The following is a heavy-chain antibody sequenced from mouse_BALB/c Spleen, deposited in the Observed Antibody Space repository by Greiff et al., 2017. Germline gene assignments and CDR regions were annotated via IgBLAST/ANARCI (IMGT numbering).Heavy chain of an antibody. CDR3: ARETGTKAAWFAY. Sequence: QVQLKESGAELVRPGTSVKVSCKASGYAFTNYLIEWVKQRPGQGLEWIGVINPGSGGTNYNEKFKGKATLTADKSSSTAYMQLSSLTSDDSAVYFCARETGTKAAWFAYWGQGTLVTVSA. CDR2: INPGSGGT. V-gene: IGHV1-54*01. CDR1: GYAFTNYL. J-gene: IGHJ3*01. D-gene: IGHD4-1*01.